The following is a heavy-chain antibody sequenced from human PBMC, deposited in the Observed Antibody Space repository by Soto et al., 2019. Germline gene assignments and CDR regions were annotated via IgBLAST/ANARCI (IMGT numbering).Heavy chain of an antibody. Sequence: PGGSLRLSCAVSGFTFSSYAMSWVRQAPGKGLEWVSVISGSGGRTYYADSVKGRFTISRDNSKNSLYLQMNSLRDEDTAVYYCARGTHYCSGGTCSPLMDVWGQGTTVTVSS. CDR3: ARGTHYCSGGTCSPLMDV. V-gene: IGHV3-23*01. CDR1: GFTFSSYA. D-gene: IGHD2-15*01. CDR2: ISGSGGRT. J-gene: IGHJ6*02.